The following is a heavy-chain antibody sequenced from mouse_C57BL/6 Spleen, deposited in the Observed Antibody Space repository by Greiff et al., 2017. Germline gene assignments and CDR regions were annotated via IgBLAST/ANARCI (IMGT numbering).Heavy chain of an antibody. D-gene: IGHD1-1*01. CDR2: IDPSDSYT. Sequence: QVQLKESGAELVMPGASVKLSCKASGYTFTSYWMHWVKQRPGQGLEWIGEIDPSDSYTNYNQKFKGKSTLTVDKSSSTAYMQLSSLTSEDSAVYYCARSGYYGSSPLGYFDVWGTGTTVTVSS. CDR1: GYTFTSYW. CDR3: ARSGYYGSSPLGYFDV. J-gene: IGHJ1*03. V-gene: IGHV1-69*01.